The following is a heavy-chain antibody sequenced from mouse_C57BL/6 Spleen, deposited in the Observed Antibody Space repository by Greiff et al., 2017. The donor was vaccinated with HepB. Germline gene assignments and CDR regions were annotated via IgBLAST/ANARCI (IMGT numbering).Heavy chain of an antibody. CDR3: ARPDYGSSYWYFDV. CDR1: GYTFTSYW. Sequence: VQLQQSGAELVKPGASVKLSCKASGYTFTSYWMHWVKQRPGQGLEWIGMIHPNSGSTNYNEKFKSKATLTVDKSSSTAYMQLSSLTSEDSAVYYCARPDYGSSYWYFDVWGTGTTVTVSS. V-gene: IGHV1-64*01. J-gene: IGHJ1*03. D-gene: IGHD1-1*01. CDR2: IHPNSGST.